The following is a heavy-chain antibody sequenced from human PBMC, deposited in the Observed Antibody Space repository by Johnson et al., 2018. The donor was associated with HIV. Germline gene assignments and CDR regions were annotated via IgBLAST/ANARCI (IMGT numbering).Heavy chain of an antibody. CDR1: GVSVSDNY. Sequence: QEQLVESGGGLVQPGRSLRLSCVASGVSVSDNYMSWVRQPPGKGLEWVSYISSSGSTIYYADSVKGRFTISRDNAKNSLSLQMNSLRAEDTAVYYCARDSYNFWSGYPDAFDIWGQGTMVTVSS. CDR2: ISSSGSTI. CDR3: ARDSYNFWSGYPDAFDI. D-gene: IGHD3-3*01. V-gene: IGHV3-11*04. J-gene: IGHJ3*02.